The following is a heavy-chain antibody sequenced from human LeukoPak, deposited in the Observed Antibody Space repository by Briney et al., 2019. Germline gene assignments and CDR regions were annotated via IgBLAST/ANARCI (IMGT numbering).Heavy chain of an antibody. CDR1: GGSISSGGYS. Sequence: SETLSLTCAVSGGSISSGGYSWSWIRQPPGKGLEWIGYIYYSGSTYYNPSLKSRVTISVDTSKNQFSLKLSSVTAADTAVYYCARGAYYYDSSGYFHFDHWGQGTLVTVSS. V-gene: IGHV4-30-4*07. J-gene: IGHJ4*02. CDR3: ARGAYYYDSSGYFHFDH. CDR2: IYYSGST. D-gene: IGHD3-22*01.